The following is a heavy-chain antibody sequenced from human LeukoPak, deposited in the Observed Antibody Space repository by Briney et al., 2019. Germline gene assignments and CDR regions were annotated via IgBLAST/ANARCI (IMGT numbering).Heavy chain of an antibody. Sequence: SETLSLTCTVSGGSISSSSYYWGWIRQPPGKGLEWIGSIYYSGSTYYNPSLKSRVTISVDTSKNQFSLKLSSVTAADTAVYYCARVSQWLPRGGDYWGQGTLVTVSS. CDR2: IYYSGST. CDR1: GGSISSSSYY. CDR3: ARVSQWLPRGGDY. V-gene: IGHV4-39*01. J-gene: IGHJ4*02. D-gene: IGHD6-19*01.